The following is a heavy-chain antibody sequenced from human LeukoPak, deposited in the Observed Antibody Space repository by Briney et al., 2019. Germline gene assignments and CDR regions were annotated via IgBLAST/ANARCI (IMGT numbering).Heavy chain of an antibody. Sequence: GGSLRLSCAASGFTFSSYAMHWVRQAPGKGLEWVSVISYDGSNKYYADSVKGRFTISRDNSKNTPYLQMNSLRAEDTAVYYCARARFYYYDSSGYGGFDYWGQGTLVTVSS. CDR1: GFTFSSYA. CDR3: ARARFYYYDSSGYGGFDY. J-gene: IGHJ4*02. D-gene: IGHD3-22*01. CDR2: ISYDGSNK. V-gene: IGHV3-30-3*01.